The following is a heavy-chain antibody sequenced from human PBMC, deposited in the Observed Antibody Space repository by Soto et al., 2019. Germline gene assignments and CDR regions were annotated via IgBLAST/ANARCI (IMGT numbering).Heavy chain of an antibody. CDR2: IKQDGSEK. V-gene: IGHV3-7*03. D-gene: IGHD1-1*01. J-gene: IGHJ4*02. CDR3: ARGRWLQLYYFDY. Sequence: GSLRLGCAASGFTGSSYWMSWVRQAPGKGLEWVANIKQDGSEKYYVDSVKGRFTISRDNAKNSLYLQMNSLRAEDTAVYYCARGRWLQLYYFDYWGQGTLVTVSS. CDR1: GFTGSSYW.